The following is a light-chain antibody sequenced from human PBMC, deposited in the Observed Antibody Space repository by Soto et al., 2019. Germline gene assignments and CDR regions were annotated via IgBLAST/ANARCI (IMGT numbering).Light chain of an antibody. Sequence: EIVLTQSPATLSLSPGERATLSCRASQSVSSYLVWYQQKPGQAPRLLIYGASNRATGIPARFSGSGSGTDFTLTISSLEPEDFAVYYCQHRSNWLTFGGGTKVEIK. CDR3: QHRSNWLT. CDR1: QSVSSY. J-gene: IGKJ4*01. V-gene: IGKV3-11*01. CDR2: GAS.